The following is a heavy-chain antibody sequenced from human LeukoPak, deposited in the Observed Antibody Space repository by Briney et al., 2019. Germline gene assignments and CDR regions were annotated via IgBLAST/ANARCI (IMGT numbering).Heavy chain of an antibody. CDR1: GFTFNRCW. CDR2: ISYDGSNK. D-gene: IGHD3-22*01. V-gene: IGHV3-30-3*01. Sequence: GGSLRLSCVVSGFTFNRCWMNWVRQAPGKGLEWVAVISYDGSNKYYADSVKGRFTISRDNSKNTLYLQMNSLRAEDTAVYYCARDAYYDSSGCFDYWGQGTLVTVSS. CDR3: ARDAYYDSSGCFDY. J-gene: IGHJ4*02.